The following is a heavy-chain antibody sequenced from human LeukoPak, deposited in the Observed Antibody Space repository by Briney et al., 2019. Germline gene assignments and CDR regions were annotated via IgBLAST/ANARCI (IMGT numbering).Heavy chain of an antibody. V-gene: IGHV3-7*05. CDR2: IKQDGSEK. D-gene: IGHD1-26*01. CDR1: GFTFSSYW. Sequence: PGGSLRLSCAASGFTFSSYWMTWVRQAPGKGLEWVAIIKQDGSEKYYVDSVKGRFTISRDNAKNSLYLQMNSLRADDTAAYYCARCGGSYQRDYWGQGTLVTVSS. CDR3: ARCGGSYQRDY. J-gene: IGHJ4*02.